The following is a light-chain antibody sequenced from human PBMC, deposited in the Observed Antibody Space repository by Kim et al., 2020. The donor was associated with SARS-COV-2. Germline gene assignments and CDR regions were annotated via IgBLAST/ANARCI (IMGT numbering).Light chain of an antibody. V-gene: IGLV3-1*01. J-gene: IGLJ1*01. Sequence: SYELTQPPSVSVFPGQTASITCSGDKLGDKYASWYQQKSGQSPVLVIYQDNKRPSGLPERFSGSNSGNTATLTISGTQAMDEADYYCQAWDSSTYVFGPGTKVTVL. CDR3: QAWDSSTYV. CDR2: QDN. CDR1: KLGDKY.